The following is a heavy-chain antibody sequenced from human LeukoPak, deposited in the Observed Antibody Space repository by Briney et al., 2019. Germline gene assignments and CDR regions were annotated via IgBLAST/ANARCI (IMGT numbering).Heavy chain of an antibody. CDR2: IIPIFGTA. Sequence: SVKVSCKASGGTFGSYAISWVRQAPGQGLEWMGGIIPIFGTANYAQKFQGRVTITADESTSTAHMELSSLRSEDTAVYYCASSEQLVPLYYYGMDVWGQGTTVTVSS. J-gene: IGHJ6*02. CDR3: ASSEQLVPLYYYGMDV. CDR1: GGTFGSYA. V-gene: IGHV1-69*13. D-gene: IGHD6-6*01.